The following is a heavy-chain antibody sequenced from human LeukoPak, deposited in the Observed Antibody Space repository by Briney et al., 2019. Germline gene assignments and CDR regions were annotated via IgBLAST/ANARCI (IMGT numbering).Heavy chain of an antibody. Sequence: SAVKVSCKSSGYTFTSYGISWVRQAPGQGLEWMGLISAYNGNTNYAQKLQGRVTMTTDTSTSTAYMELRSMRSDDTAVYYCARVGRSSSITMIVHYYYYMDVWGKGTTVTISS. D-gene: IGHD3-22*01. J-gene: IGHJ6*03. CDR1: GYTFTSYG. V-gene: IGHV1-18*01. CDR3: ARVGRSSSITMIVHYYYYMDV. CDR2: ISAYNGNT.